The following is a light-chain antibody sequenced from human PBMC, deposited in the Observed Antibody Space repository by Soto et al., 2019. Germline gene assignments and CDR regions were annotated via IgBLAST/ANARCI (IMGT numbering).Light chain of an antibody. CDR3: HQYGSSPQT. CDR2: GAS. CDR1: QSVSRTY. V-gene: IGKV3-20*01. Sequence: EIVLTQSPGTLSLSPGERATLSCRASQSVSRTYLAWYQQKPGQAPRLLIYGASSRATGIPDRFSGSGSGTDFTLTISRLAPEDFALYYCHQYGSSPQTFGQGTKVEIK. J-gene: IGKJ1*01.